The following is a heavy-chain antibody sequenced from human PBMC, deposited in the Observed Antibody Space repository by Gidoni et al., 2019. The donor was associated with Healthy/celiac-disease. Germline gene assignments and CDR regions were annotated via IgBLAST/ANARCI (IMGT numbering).Heavy chain of an antibody. V-gene: IGHV3-11*05. CDR1: GSTFSDYY. Sequence: QVQLVESGGGLVKPGGSLRLSCAASGSTFSDYYMSWLRQAPGKGLGWVSYISSSSSYTNYADSVKGRFTISRDNAKNSLYLQMNSLRAEDTAVYYCARGYVTPYQYYFDYWGQGTLVTVSS. CDR3: ARGYVTPYQYYFDY. J-gene: IGHJ4*02. D-gene: IGHD2-15*01. CDR2: ISSSSSYT.